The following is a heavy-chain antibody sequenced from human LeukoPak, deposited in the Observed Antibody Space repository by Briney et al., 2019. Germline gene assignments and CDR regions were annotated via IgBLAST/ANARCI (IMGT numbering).Heavy chain of an antibody. D-gene: IGHD3-16*01. CDR3: ARGSIRWGVDY. J-gene: IGHJ4*02. CDR1: GYTFTTYY. CDR2: ISAYDGNT. V-gene: IGHV1-18*04. Sequence: ASVKVSCKASGYTFTTYYIHWVRQAPGQGLEWMGWISAYDGNTNYAQKLQGRVTMTTDTSTSTAYMELRSLRSDDTAVYYCARGSIRWGVDYWGQGTLVTVSS.